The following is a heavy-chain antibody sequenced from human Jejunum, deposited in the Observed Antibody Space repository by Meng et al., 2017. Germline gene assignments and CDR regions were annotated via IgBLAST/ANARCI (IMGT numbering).Heavy chain of an antibody. D-gene: IGHD1-14*01. V-gene: IGHV3-11*01. CDR3: ARVRTGRLLVDH. CDR2: ISSGSGV. CDR1: GFMFSEQY. J-gene: IGHJ4*02. Sequence: VERVGCGGGLVKPGGSLRLFCAAFGFMFSEQYMSWIRQAPGKGLEWVSHISSGSGVYYADSVKGRFTISRDNAKNSLYLQMDSLRADDTAVYYCARVRTGRLLVDHWGQGTLVTVSS.